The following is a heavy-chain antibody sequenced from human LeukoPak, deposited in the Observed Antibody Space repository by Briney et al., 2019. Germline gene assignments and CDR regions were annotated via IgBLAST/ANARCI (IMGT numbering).Heavy chain of an antibody. CDR1: GYSISSGYY. D-gene: IGHD3-3*01. CDR3: ARVSSGYYNGAFDI. Sequence: PSETLSLTCAVSGYSISSGYYWGWIRQPPGKGLEWIGSIYHSGSTYYNPSLKSRVTISVDTSKNQFSLKLSSVTAADTAVYYCARVSSGYYNGAFDIWGQGTMVTVSS. V-gene: IGHV4-38-2*01. J-gene: IGHJ3*02. CDR2: IYHSGST.